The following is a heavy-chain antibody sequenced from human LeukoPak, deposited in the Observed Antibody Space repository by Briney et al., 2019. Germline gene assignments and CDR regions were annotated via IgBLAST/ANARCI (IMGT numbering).Heavy chain of an antibody. CDR1: GFTFNSYN. CDR2: ITDDSLTM. CDR3: VARGGWARFDY. J-gene: IGHJ4*02. V-gene: IGHV3-48*04. D-gene: IGHD6-19*01. Sequence: GGSLRLSCGASGFTFNSYNMNWVRQAPGKGLEWVSYITDDSLTMYYTDSVKGRFSISRDNAKNSLYLQMNSLRAEDTAVYYCVARGGWARFDYWGQGTLVTVSS.